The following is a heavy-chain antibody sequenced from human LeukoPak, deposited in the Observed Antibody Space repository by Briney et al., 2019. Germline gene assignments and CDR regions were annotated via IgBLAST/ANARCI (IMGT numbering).Heavy chain of an antibody. V-gene: IGHV1-18*04. Sequence: RASVKVSCKASGYTFTGYYMHWVRQAPGQGLEWMGWISAYNGNTNYAQKLQGRVTMTTDTSTSTAYMELRSLRSDDTAVYYCARASYDSSGYYQIDYWGQGVLVTVSS. CDR3: ARASYDSSGYYQIDY. CDR2: ISAYNGNT. CDR1: GYTFTGYY. D-gene: IGHD3-22*01. J-gene: IGHJ4*02.